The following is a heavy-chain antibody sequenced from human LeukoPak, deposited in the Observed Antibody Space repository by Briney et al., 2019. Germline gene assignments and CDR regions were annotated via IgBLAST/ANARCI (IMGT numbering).Heavy chain of an antibody. J-gene: IGHJ6*02. V-gene: IGHV3-23*01. CDR1: GFTFSSYA. CDR3: AKDIRDFRDYYYGMDV. D-gene: IGHD2/OR15-2a*01. Sequence: GSLRLSCAASGFTFSSYAMSWVRQVPGKGLEWVSAISGSGGSTYYADSVKGRFTISRDNSKNTLYLQMNSLRAEDTAVYYCAKDIRDFRDYYYGMDVWGQGTTVTVSS. CDR2: ISGSGGST.